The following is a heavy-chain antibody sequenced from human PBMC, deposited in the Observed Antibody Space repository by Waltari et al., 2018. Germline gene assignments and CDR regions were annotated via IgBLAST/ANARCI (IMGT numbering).Heavy chain of an antibody. V-gene: IGHV1-69*08. J-gene: IGHJ6*02. CDR2: IIPIFGTA. Sequence: QVQQVQSGAEVKKPGSSVKVSCKASGGTFSSYAISWVRQAPGQGLEWMGRIIPIFGTANYAQKFQGRVTITADKSTSTAYMELSSLRSEDTAVYYCARDADYYYYYYGMDVWGQGTTVTVSS. D-gene: IGHD3-3*01. CDR1: GGTFSSYA. CDR3: ARDADYYYYYYGMDV.